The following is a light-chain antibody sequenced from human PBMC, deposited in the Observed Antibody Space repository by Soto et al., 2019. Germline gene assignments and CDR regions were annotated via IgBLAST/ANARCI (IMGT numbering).Light chain of an antibody. CDR2: DAS. V-gene: IGKV3-15*01. Sequence: EIVMTQSPATLSVSPGERATLSCRASQSVSTNLAWYQQKPGQAPRLLIYDASTRATGLPARFSGSGSGTEFTLTISSLQSEDFGVYYCRQYNNWPITFGQGTRLEI. CDR1: QSVSTN. CDR3: RQYNNWPIT. J-gene: IGKJ5*01.